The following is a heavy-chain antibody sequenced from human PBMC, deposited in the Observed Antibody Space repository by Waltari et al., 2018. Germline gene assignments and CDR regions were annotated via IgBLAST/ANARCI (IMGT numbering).Heavy chain of an antibody. V-gene: IGHV3-21*02. J-gene: IGHJ5*02. CDR2: ISGSSIYI. D-gene: IGHD3-9*01. Sequence: EVQLVESGGGLVEPGGSLRLSCAASDFTFSVYSMNWVRQPRGKGLEWVSSISGSSIYIYYTDSVKGRFTISRDNAGNSLYLQMSSLRAEDTAVYYCAPLYFDWSSATSWGQGTLVTVSS. CDR3: APLYFDWSSATS. CDR1: DFTFSVYS.